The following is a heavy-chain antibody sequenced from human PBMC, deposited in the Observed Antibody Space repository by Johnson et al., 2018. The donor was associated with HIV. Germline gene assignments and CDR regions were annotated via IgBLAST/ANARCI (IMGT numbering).Heavy chain of an antibody. Sequence: QVQLVESGGGVVQPGRSLRLSCAASGCTLRSYGMHRVRQAPGKGLEWVAVIWYDGSNKYYADSVKGRFTISRDNSKNTLYLQMNSLRAEDTAVYYCAKVLGYSSSSRDAFDIWGQGTMVTVSS. J-gene: IGHJ3*02. CDR1: GCTLRSYG. CDR3: AKVLGYSSSSRDAFDI. CDR2: IWYDGSNK. D-gene: IGHD6-6*01. V-gene: IGHV3-33*06.